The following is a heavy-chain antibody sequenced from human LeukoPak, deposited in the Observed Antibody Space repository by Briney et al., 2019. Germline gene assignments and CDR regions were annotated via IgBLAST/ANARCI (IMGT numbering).Heavy chain of an antibody. CDR2: ISGSGGST. Sequence: GGSLRLSCAASGFTFSSYAMSWVRQAPGKGLEWVSAISGSGGSTYYADSVKGRFTISRDNARNALYLQMNSLRAEDTAVYYCARDSSPYYFDYWGQGTLVTVSS. CDR1: GFTFSSYA. J-gene: IGHJ4*02. CDR3: ARDSSPYYFDY. V-gene: IGHV3-23*01.